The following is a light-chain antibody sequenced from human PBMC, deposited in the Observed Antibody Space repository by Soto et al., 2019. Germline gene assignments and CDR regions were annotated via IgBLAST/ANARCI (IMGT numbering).Light chain of an antibody. CDR3: LTADTSLSVV. CDR1: SSNIGAGYG. J-gene: IGLJ2*01. Sequence: QSVLTQPPSVSGAPGQRVTISCTGSSSNIGAGYGVHWYQQLPGAAPKLLIYGNSNRPSGVPDRFSGSQSDTSASLAITGLQAEDEADYYCLTADTSLSVVFGGGIKLTVL. V-gene: IGLV1-40*01. CDR2: GNS.